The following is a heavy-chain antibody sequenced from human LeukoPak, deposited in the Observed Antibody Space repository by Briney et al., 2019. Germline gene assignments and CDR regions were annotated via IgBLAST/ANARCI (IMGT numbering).Heavy chain of an antibody. D-gene: IGHD3-10*01. Sequence: PGGSLRLSCAASGFTFSSYTMNWVRQAPGKGLEWVSSISSSSIYIYYADSVKGRFTISRDNAKNSLYLQMNSLRAEDTALYYCAKPRSITMVREGGGAFDIWGQGTMVTVSS. CDR1: GFTFSSYT. CDR2: ISSSSIYI. CDR3: AKPRSITMVREGGGAFDI. J-gene: IGHJ3*02. V-gene: IGHV3-21*04.